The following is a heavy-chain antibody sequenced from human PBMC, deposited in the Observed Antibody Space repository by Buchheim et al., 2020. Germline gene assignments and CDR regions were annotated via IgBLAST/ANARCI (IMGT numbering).Heavy chain of an antibody. D-gene: IGHD6-19*01. Sequence: EVQLVESGGGLAQPEGSLRLSCAGSGFTFSTYWMNWVRQAPGKGLEWVANINQNGSAKYYVDSVKGRFTISRDNAKNSLYLQRTSRRAEDTARYYWARAIAVAGTGYWGQGT. CDR1: GFTFSTYW. CDR3: ARAIAVAGTGY. V-gene: IGHV3-7*04. J-gene: IGHJ4*02. CDR2: INQNGSAK.